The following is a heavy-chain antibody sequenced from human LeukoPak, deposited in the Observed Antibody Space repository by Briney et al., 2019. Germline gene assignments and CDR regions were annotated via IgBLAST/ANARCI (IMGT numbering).Heavy chain of an antibody. J-gene: IGHJ4*02. CDR3: ARDLAYSRLDY. V-gene: IGHV3-7*01. CDR1: GLTFSSSW. Sequence: GGSLRLSCEVSGLTFSSSWMDWVRQAPGKGLEWVASINPDGNKKYSADSVESRFTISRDNAENSLYLQMNSLRVEDTAFYYCARDLAYSRLDYWGQGMLVTVSS. D-gene: IGHD5-18*01. CDR2: INPDGNKK.